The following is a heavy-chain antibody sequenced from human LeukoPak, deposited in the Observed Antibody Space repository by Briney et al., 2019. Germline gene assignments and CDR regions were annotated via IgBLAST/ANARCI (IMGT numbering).Heavy chain of an antibody. D-gene: IGHD2-21*02. CDR2: IHNDGTQG. Sequence: GGSLRLSCAASGLTFSRLGMQRVRQAPGKGLEWVAVIHNDGTQGQYGDSVKGRFTISKDNSQSTLYLQMNNLRDDDTAVYYCAKEGDEFRGYLDVWGKGTTVTVSS. CDR3: AKEGDEFRGYLDV. J-gene: IGHJ6*03. CDR1: GLTFSRLG. V-gene: IGHV3-30*02.